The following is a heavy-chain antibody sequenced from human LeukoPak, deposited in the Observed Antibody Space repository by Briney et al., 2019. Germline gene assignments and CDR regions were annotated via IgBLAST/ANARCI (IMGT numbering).Heavy chain of an antibody. CDR3: ARDPASSFDY. CDR2: ISYDGSNK. D-gene: IGHD2-15*01. Sequence: GGSLRLSCAASGFTFSSYAMHWVRQAPGKGLEWVAVISYDGSNKYYADSVKGRFTISRDNSKNTLYLQMNSLRDEDTATYYCARDPASSFDYWGQGTLVTVSS. V-gene: IGHV3-30-3*01. J-gene: IGHJ4*02. CDR1: GFTFSSYA.